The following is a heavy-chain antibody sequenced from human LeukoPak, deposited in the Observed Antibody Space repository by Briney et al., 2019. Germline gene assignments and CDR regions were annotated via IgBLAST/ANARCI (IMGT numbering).Heavy chain of an antibody. CDR2: IYYSGST. CDR1: GDSISSHY. CDR3: ARVAYYGSGSFIPGYYYYMDV. D-gene: IGHD3-10*01. Sequence: PSETLSLTCTVSGDSISSHYWSWIRQPPGKGLEWIGYIYYSGSTNYNPSLKSRVTISVDTSKNQFSLKLSSVTAADTAVYYCARVAYYGSGSFIPGYYYYMDVWGKGTTVTVSS. J-gene: IGHJ6*03. V-gene: IGHV4-59*11.